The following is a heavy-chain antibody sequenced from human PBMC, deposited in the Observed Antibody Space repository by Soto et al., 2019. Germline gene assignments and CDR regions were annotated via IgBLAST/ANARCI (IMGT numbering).Heavy chain of an antibody. CDR2: VYYRGNT. V-gene: IGHV4-59*08. D-gene: IGHD7-27*01. CDR1: GGSMSPYY. J-gene: IGHJ6*02. CDR3: ARHSKKTGDFDYYYGMDV. Sequence: QVQVKESGPGLVKPSETLSLTCSVFGGSMSPYYWSWIRQSPGKGLEWIAPVYYRGNTNYNPSLESRVTISIDTSKHEFSLKLNSLTAADTAVYYCARHSKKTGDFDYYYGMDVWGQGTTVTVSS.